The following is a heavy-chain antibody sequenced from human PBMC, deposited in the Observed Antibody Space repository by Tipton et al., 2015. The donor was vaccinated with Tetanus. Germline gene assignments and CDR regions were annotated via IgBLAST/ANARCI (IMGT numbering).Heavy chain of an antibody. D-gene: IGHD3-10*01. CDR1: GGSMSGSGHY. CDR3: ARLREIVSRSGWAFDY. CDR2: ISYSGRT. Sequence: TLSLTRIVSGGSMSGSGHYGAWVRQSPGKGLEWIGSISYSGRTYYSPSLKSRVNMSVDTSKKDFSVRLGSVTAADTAVYYCARLREIVSRSGWAFDYWGQGILVTVSS. J-gene: IGHJ4*02. V-gene: IGHV4-39*02.